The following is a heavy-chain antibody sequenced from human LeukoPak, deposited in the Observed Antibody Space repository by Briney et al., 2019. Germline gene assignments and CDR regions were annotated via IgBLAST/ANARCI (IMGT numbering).Heavy chain of an antibody. D-gene: IGHD6-13*01. Sequence: GGSLRLSCAASGFTFDEYAMNWVRQAPGKGLEWVSGISWNSGSIGYADSVKGRFTISRGNAKNSLYLQMNSLRAEDTALYYCAKGRVWYFLDYWGQGTLVTVSS. V-gene: IGHV3-9*01. CDR1: GFTFDEYA. CDR2: ISWNSGSI. CDR3: AKGRVWYFLDY. J-gene: IGHJ4*02.